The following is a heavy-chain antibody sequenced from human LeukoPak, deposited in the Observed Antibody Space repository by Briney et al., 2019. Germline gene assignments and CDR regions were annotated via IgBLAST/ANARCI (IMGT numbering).Heavy chain of an antibody. D-gene: IGHD2-8*01. CDR1: GFTFTTYA. Sequence: PGGSLGLSCAASGFTFTTYAMSWVRQAPGKGLEWVSAITTSGDSTYYAGSVRGRFTISRDNAKNSLYLQMSSLRAEDTAVYYCATLNGPLFEYWGQGTLVTVSS. CDR2: ITTSGDST. CDR3: ATLNGPLFEY. J-gene: IGHJ4*02. V-gene: IGHV3-23*01.